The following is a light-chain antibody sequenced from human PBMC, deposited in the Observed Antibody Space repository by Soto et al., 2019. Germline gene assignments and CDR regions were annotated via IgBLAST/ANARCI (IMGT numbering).Light chain of an antibody. V-gene: IGKV3-20*01. CDR3: HQYASYPQT. CDR2: GPS. J-gene: IGKJ1*01. CDR1: QGVAKNF. Sequence: EIVLTQSPGTLSLSPGERATLSCRASQGVAKNFLAWYQQKPGQAPRLLIYGPSSRATGIPDRFSGSGSGTDFTLTISRLEPEDFAVYYCHQYASYPQTFGQGTKVEIK.